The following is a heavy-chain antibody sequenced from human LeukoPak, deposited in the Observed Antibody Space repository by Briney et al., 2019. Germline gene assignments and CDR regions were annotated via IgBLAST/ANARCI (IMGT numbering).Heavy chain of an antibody. D-gene: IGHD5-18*01. CDR1: GGTFSSYA. CDR3: ARDGTAMVGVPRYNWFDP. Sequence: GASVKVSCKASGGTFSSYAISWVRQAPGQGLEWMGGIIPIFGTANYAQKFQGRVTITADESTSTAYMELSSLRSEDTAVYYCARDGTAMVGVPRYNWFDPWGQGTLVTVSS. CDR2: IIPIFGTA. J-gene: IGHJ5*02. V-gene: IGHV1-69*13.